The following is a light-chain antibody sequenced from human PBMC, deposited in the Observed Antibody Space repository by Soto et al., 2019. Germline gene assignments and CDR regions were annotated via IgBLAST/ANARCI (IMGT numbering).Light chain of an antibody. J-gene: IGLJ2*01. CDR3: SSYTAVTTLL. CDR1: SSDIGGFNF. V-gene: IGLV2-14*01. CDR2: EVS. Sequence: QSALTQPASVSGSPGQSITISCIGSSSDIGGFNFVSWYQHHPGTAPKLVIYEVSRRPSGVSNRVSGSKSGNTASLTISGLQAEDETVYYCSSYTAVTTLLFGGGTKLTVL.